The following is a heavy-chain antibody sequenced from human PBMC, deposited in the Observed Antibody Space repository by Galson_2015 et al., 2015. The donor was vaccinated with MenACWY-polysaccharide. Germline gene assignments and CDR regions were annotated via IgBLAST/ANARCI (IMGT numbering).Heavy chain of an antibody. CDR1: GLTFRSSG. V-gene: IGHV3-33*05. CDR2: IQNVGSPK. CDR3: ARESSRIVFHAFDI. J-gene: IGHJ3*02. D-gene: IGHD6-19*01. Sequence: LRLSCAASGLTFRSSGMHWVRQAPGKGLEWVALIQNVGSPKAYADSVKGRFTISRDNSMNTLYLEMNSLRAEDTAVYYCARESSRIVFHAFDIWGQGTMVTVSS.